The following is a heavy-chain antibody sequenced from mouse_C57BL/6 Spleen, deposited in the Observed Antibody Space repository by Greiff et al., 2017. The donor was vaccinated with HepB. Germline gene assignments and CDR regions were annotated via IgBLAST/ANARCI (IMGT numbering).Heavy chain of an antibody. CDR3: ASYYGSSPAWFAY. Sequence: VKLQQSGPELVKPGASVKISCKASGYAFSSSWMNWVKQRPGKGLEWIGRIYPGDGDTNYNGKFKGKATLTADKSSSTAYMQLSSLTSEDSAVYFCASYYGSSPAWFAYWGQGTLVTVSA. D-gene: IGHD1-1*01. CDR2: IYPGDGDT. CDR1: GYAFSSSW. J-gene: IGHJ3*01. V-gene: IGHV1-82*01.